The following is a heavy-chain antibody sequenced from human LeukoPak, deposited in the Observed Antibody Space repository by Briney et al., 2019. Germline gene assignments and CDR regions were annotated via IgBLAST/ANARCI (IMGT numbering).Heavy chain of an antibody. CDR2: ISYDGSNK. J-gene: IGHJ4*02. CDR3: ARTPGYYLYYFDY. Sequence: PGRSLRLSCAASGFTFSSYAMHWVRQAPGKGLEWVAVISYDGSNKYYADSVKGRFTISRDNSKNTLYLQANSLRAEDTAVYYCARTPGYYLYYFDYWGQGTLVTVSS. V-gene: IGHV3-30-3*01. CDR1: GFTFSSYA. D-gene: IGHD3-22*01.